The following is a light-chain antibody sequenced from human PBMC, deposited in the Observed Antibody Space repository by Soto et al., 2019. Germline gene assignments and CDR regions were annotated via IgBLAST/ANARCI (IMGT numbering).Light chain of an antibody. Sequence: EMVLTQSPGTLSLSPGERATLSCRACQSVSSSYLAWYQQKPGQAPSHLIYGASSRATGNPDRFSGRGSGKDLTLTISRLEPEHFAVYYCQQYGSSPFTFGPGTKLDIK. CDR1: QSVSSSY. V-gene: IGKV3-20*01. J-gene: IGKJ3*01. CDR3: QQYGSSPFT. CDR2: GAS.